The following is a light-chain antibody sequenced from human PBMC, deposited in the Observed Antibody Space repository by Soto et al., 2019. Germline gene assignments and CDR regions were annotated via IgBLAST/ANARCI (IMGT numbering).Light chain of an antibody. J-gene: IGKJ1*01. CDR2: DAS. Sequence: EIVMTRSPATLSVSPGERASVSCRASQSLSINLAWYQQKAGQAPRLLIYDASHRATGIPARFSGSGSGTDFTLTINSLEPEDFALYYCQQRYNWPPTFGQGTKVDI. V-gene: IGKV3-11*01. CDR3: QQRYNWPPT. CDR1: QSLSIN.